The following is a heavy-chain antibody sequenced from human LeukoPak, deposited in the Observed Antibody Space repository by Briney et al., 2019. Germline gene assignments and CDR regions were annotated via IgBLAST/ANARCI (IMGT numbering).Heavy chain of an antibody. CDR2: IYGSGSA. CDR3: ARDGAATFPDF. CDR1: GGXISGYY. D-gene: IGHD1-26*01. Sequence: SETLSLTCTVSGGXISGYYCSWTRQSAGKGLEWIARIYGSGSADYSSFFNGRVTMSLDTSKNQFYLELTSVTAADTAVYYCARDGAATFPDFWGQGILVTVSS. J-gene: IGHJ4*02. V-gene: IGHV4-4*07.